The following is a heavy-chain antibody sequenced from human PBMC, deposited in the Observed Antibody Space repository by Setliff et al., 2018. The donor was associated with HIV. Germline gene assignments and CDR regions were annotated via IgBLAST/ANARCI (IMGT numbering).Heavy chain of an antibody. CDR3: VRWGLPYGIDA. Sequence: PGGSLRLSCAASGFTSSTFWMGWVRQAPGKGREWVAHIKPDGSSKKYVDSVKGRFTISRDNAKDSLYLQMHSLRAEDTAVYYCVRWGLPYGIDAWGQGTLVTVSS. V-gene: IGHV3-7*01. D-gene: IGHD3-16*01. CDR2: IKPDGSSK. CDR1: GFTSSTFW. J-gene: IGHJ4*02.